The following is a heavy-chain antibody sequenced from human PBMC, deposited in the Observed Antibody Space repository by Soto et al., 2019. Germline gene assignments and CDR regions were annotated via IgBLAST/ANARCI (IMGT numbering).Heavy chain of an antibody. Sequence: ASVKVSCKASGYTFTSYGISWVRQAPGQGLEWMGWISAYNGNINYAQKLQGRVTMTTDTSTSTAHMELRSLRSDDTAVYYCAREYYDYVWGSYRPLDYWGQGTLVTVSS. CDR2: ISAYNGNI. D-gene: IGHD3-16*02. CDR1: GYTFTSYG. CDR3: AREYYDYVWGSYRPLDY. J-gene: IGHJ4*02. V-gene: IGHV1-18*01.